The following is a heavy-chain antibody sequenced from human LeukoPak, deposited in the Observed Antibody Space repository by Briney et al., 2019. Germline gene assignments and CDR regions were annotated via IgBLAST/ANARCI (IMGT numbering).Heavy chain of an antibody. CDR1: GYSFHNYW. D-gene: IGHD3-10*01. J-gene: IGHJ4*02. Sequence: GESLKISCKSSGYSFHNYWIGWVRPMPGKGLEWMGIIYPGDSDTRYSPSFQGQVTISADKSISPAYLQWSSLKASDTAMYYCSTKFYGSGSYLRYWGQGTLVTVSS. CDR3: STKFYGSGSYLRY. CDR2: IYPGDSDT. V-gene: IGHV5-51*01.